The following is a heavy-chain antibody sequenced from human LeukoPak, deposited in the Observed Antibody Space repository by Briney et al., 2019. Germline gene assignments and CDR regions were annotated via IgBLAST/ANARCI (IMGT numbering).Heavy chain of an antibody. CDR3: ARDNWNYGALDY. CDR1: GFISSSYW. V-gene: IGHV3-7*03. D-gene: IGHD1-7*01. CDR2: VKQDGSER. Sequence: GGSLRLSCAASGFISSSYWMSWVRQAPGKGLEWVANVKQDGSERYYGDSVKGRFTISRDNAKNSLYLQMNSLRAEDTAVYYCARDNWNYGALDYWGQGTLVTVSS. J-gene: IGHJ4*02.